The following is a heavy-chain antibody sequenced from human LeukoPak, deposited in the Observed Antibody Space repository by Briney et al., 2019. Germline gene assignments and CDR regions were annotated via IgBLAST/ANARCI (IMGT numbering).Heavy chain of an antibody. CDR3: ARDRWGYSYGGD. CDR2: IKEDGSDK. Sequence: GGSLRLSCAASGLTFSTYWMSWVRQAPGKGLEWVANIKEDGSDKYYVDSVKGRFTISRDNAKNSLYLQMNSLRAEDTAVYYCARDRWGYSYGGDWGQGTLVTVSS. J-gene: IGHJ4*02. D-gene: IGHD5-18*01. CDR1: GLTFSTYW. V-gene: IGHV3-7*01.